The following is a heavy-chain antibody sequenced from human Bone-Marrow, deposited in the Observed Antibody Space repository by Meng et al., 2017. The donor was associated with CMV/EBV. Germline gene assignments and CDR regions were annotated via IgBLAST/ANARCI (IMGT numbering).Heavy chain of an antibody. CDR1: GFTFSIYT. J-gene: IGHJ6*02. V-gene: IGHV3-21*01. D-gene: IGHD2-2*01. CDR3: ARDQYCSSTSCYGILYYYGMDV. Sequence: GESLKISCAASGFTFSIYTMAWVRQSPGKGLEWVSSISGGSDFIHYADSLKGRFTISRDNAKNLLYLHLNSLRAEDTAVYYCARDQYCSSTSCYGILYYYGMDVWGQGTTVTVSS. CDR2: ISGGSDFI.